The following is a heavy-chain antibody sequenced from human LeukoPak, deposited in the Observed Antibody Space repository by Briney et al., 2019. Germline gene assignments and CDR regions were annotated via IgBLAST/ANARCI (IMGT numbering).Heavy chain of an antibody. CDR1: GYTFTGYY. CDR3: ARAQTAGIVATILGY. Sequence: GASVKVSCKASGYTFTGYYMHWVRQAPGQGLEWMGWINPNSGGTNYAQKFQGRVTMTRDTSISTAYMELSRLRSDDTAVYYCARAQTAGIVATILGYWGQGTLVTVSS. D-gene: IGHD5-12*01. J-gene: IGHJ4*02. CDR2: INPNSGGT. V-gene: IGHV1-2*02.